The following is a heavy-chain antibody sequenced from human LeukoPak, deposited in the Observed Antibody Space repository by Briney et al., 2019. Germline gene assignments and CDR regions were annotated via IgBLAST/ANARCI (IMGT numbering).Heavy chain of an antibody. J-gene: IGHJ4*02. V-gene: IGHV3-48*02. CDR3: AGDVRWLRFVFDY. Sequence: GGSLSLSCAASGFTFSDYSMNWVRQAPGKGLEWVSYISSSSSTVYYADSVKGRFTISRDNAKNSLYLQMNSLRDEDTAVYYCAGDVRWLRFVFDYWGQGSPVSVCS. D-gene: IGHD5-12*01. CDR2: ISSSSSTV. CDR1: GFTFSDYS.